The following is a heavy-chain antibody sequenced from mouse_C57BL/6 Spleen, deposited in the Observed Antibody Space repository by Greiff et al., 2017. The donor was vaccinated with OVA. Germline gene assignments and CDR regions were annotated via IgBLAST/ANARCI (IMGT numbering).Heavy chain of an antibody. Sequence: VQVVESGAELARPGASVKLSCKASGYTFTSYGISWVKQRTGQGLEWIGEIYPRSGNTYYNEKFKGKATLTADKSSSTAYMELRSLTSEDSAVYFCARATTVVFSDYWGQGTTLTVSS. CDR1: GYTFTSYG. J-gene: IGHJ2*01. CDR3: ARATTVVFSDY. D-gene: IGHD1-1*01. V-gene: IGHV1-81*01. CDR2: IYPRSGNT.